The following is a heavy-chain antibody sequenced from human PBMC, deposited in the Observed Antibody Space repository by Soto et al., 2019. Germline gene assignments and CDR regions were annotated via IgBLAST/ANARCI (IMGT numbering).Heavy chain of an antibody. V-gene: IGHV3-23*01. J-gene: IGHJ4*02. CDR2: ISASGGNA. CDR1: GFTFSNYA. CDR3: SNWREGSADYFDS. Sequence: PGGSLRLSCAASGFTFSNYAMSWARQTPGTGLEWVSAISASGGNAYYAEPVKGRFTISRDNSKNTVYLQMNSLRAEDTAIYYCSNWREGSADYFDSWGQGTLVTVSS.